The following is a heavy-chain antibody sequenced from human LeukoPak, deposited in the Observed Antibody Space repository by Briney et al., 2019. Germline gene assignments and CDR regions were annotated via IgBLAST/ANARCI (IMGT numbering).Heavy chain of an antibody. V-gene: IGHV4-59*08. D-gene: IGHD4-17*01. CDR3: ARRSGDYDDPFDY. J-gene: IGHJ4*02. CDR2: IYYSGST. CDR1: GGSISSYY. Sequence: SETLSLTCTVSGGSISSYYWSWIRQPPGKGLEWIGYIYYSGSTNYNPSLKSRVTISVDTSKNQFSLKLSSVTAADTAVYYCARRSGDYDDPFDYWGQGTLVTVSS.